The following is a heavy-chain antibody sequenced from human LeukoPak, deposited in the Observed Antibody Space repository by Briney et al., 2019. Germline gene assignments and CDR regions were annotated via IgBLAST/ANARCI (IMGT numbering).Heavy chain of an antibody. J-gene: IGHJ5*02. D-gene: IGHD3-3*01. CDR3: ARYAYDFWSGYYTAVS. CDR2: ISTQSGNT. Sequence: AASVKVSREASGYTLTSYGINWMRQAPGQGLEWMGWISTQSGNTNYAQKVQGRVTMTRNTSISTAYMELSSLRSEDTAVYYCARYAYDFWSGYYTAVSWGQGTLVTVSS. V-gene: IGHV1-8*01. CDR1: GYTLTSYG.